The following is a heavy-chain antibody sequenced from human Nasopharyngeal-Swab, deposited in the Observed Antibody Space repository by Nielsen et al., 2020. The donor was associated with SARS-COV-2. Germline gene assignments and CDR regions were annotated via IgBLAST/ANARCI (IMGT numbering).Heavy chain of an antibody. D-gene: IGHD6-13*01. V-gene: IGHV3-30*04. J-gene: IGHJ4*02. CDR3: ARDLFHSSSWYEDY. CDR2: ISYDGSNK. CDR1: GFTFSSYA. Sequence: GESLKISCAASGFTFSSYAMRWVRQAPGKGLEWVAVISYDGSNKYYADSVKGRFTISRDNSKNTLYLQMNSLRAEDTAVYYCARDLFHSSSWYEDYWGQGTLVTVSS.